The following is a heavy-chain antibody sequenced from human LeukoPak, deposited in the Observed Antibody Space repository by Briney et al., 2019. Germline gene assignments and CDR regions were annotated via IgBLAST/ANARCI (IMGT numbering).Heavy chain of an antibody. CDR2: INAGNGNT. D-gene: IGHD6-19*01. CDR1: GYTFTSYA. Sequence: ASVKVSCKASGYTFTSYAMHWVRQAPGQRLEWMGWINAGNGNTKYSQKFQGRVTMTEDTSTDTAYMELSSLRSEDTAVYYCATAPSLVYSSGWYDYWGQGTLVTVSS. CDR3: ATAPSLVYSSGWYDY. V-gene: IGHV1-3*01. J-gene: IGHJ4*02.